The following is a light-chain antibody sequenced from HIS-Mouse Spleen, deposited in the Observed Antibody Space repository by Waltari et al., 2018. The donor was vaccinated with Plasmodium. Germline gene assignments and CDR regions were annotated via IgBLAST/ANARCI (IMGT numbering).Light chain of an antibody. J-gene: IGKJ2*01. V-gene: IGKV2-28*01. Sequence: DIVMPQSPLPLPVTPGEPASISSTSSQSLLHSNGYNTLDWYLQKPGQSPQLRIYLGSNRASGVPDRFSGSGSGTDFTLKISRVEAEDVGVYYCMQALQTPRYTFGQGTKLEIK. CDR2: LGS. CDR1: QSLLHSNGYNT. CDR3: MQALQTPRYT.